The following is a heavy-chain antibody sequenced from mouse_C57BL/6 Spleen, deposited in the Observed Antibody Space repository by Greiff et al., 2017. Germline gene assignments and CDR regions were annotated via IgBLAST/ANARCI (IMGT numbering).Heavy chain of an antibody. CDR1: GYTFTSYW. CDR3: ARNYYGSSYRGWDY. V-gene: IGHV1-55*01. Sequence: QVQLQQPGAELVKPGASVKMSCKASGYTFTSYWITWVKQRPGQGLEWIGDIYPGSGSTNYNEKFKSKATLTVDTASSTAYMQLSSLTSEDSAVYYCARNYYGSSYRGWDYWGKGTTLTVSS. J-gene: IGHJ2*01. D-gene: IGHD1-1*01. CDR2: IYPGSGST.